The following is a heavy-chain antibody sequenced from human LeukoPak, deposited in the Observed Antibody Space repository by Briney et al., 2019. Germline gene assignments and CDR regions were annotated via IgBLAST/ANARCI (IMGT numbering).Heavy chain of an antibody. D-gene: IGHD5-18*01. V-gene: IGHV3-30*02. CDR1: GFTLSRFV. CDR2: IWDDVTNK. Sequence: GGSLRLFCAASGFTLSRFVMHWVRQAPGKGLEWVACIWDDVTNKYYGDSVKGRFSISRDNSQDTLYLQMNSLSPEDTAVYYCAKEPKDSPMAAIDIWGQGTMVTVSS. CDR3: AKEPKDSPMAAIDI. J-gene: IGHJ3*02.